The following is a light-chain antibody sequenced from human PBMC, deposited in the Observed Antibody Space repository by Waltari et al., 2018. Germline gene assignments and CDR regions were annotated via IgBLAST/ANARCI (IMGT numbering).Light chain of an antibody. CDR2: GAS. CDR3: QQYGRSPRT. CDR1: QSVSRSY. Sequence: EIVLTQPPGTLSLSPGESAIISCRASQSVSRSYLAWYQQKPGQAPRLRIYGASSRATGIPDRFSGSGSGTDFTLTISRLEAEDFAVYYCQQYGRSPRTFGQGTKVEIK. V-gene: IGKV3-20*01. J-gene: IGKJ1*01.